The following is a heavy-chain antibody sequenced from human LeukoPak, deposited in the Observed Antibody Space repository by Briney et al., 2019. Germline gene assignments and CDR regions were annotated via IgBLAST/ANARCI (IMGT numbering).Heavy chain of an antibody. V-gene: IGHV4-31*03. J-gene: IGHJ1*01. CDR3: ASRRIAVAGTHFQH. Sequence: PSQTLSLTCTVSGGSINSGGYYWSWIRQHPGKGLEWIGYIYYSGSTYYNPSLKSRVTISIDTSKNQFSLKLSSVTAADTAVYYCASRRIAVAGTHFQHWGQGTLVTVSS. CDR2: IYYSGST. CDR1: GGSINSGGYY. D-gene: IGHD6-19*01.